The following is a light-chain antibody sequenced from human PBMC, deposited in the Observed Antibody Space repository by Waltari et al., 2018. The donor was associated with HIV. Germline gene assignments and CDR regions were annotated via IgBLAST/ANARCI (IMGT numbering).Light chain of an antibody. CDR3: TSYTSNNTLM. Sequence: QSALTQPASVSGSPGQSITISCTGTNSDVGGYTFVSWYQQHQGKATKLMIYEVTNRPSGLSNRFSGSKSGNTASRTISGLQAEDEADYYCTSYTSNNTLMFGGGTKVTVL. CDR1: NSDVGGYTF. CDR2: EVT. J-gene: IGLJ3*02. V-gene: IGLV2-14*01.